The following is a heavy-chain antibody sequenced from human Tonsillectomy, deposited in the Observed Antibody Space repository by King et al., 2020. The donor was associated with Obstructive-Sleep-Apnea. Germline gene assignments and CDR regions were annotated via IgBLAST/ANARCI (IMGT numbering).Heavy chain of an antibody. CDR3: ARDVGYGSGSYYNPLYYYYYYGMDV. Sequence: VQLVESGAEVKKPGASVKFSCKASGYPFTGYYMHWVRQAPGQGLEWMGWINPNSVGTNYAQKFQGWVTMTRDTSISTAYMGLGRLGSDDTAVYYCARDVGYGSGSYYNPLYYYYYYGMDVWGQGTTVTVSS. CDR2: INPNSVGT. J-gene: IGHJ6*02. V-gene: IGHV1-2*04. CDR1: GYPFTGYY. D-gene: IGHD3-10*01.